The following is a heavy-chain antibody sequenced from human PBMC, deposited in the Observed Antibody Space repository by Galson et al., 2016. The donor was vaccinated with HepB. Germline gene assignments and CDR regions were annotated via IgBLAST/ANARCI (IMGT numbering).Heavy chain of an antibody. V-gene: IGHV4-39*07. D-gene: IGHD2/OR15-2a*01. CDR1: SGSISSSTYY. CDR2: IFYSGIT. J-gene: IGHJ5*02. Sequence: TLSLTCAVSSGSISSSTYYWGWIRQPPGKGLEWIGSIFYSGITYYNPSLTSRVTISLDTSKNQVSLRLSSVTPEDTAIYYCARSAYFKEWLDPWGQGTPVTVSS. CDR3: ARSAYFKEWLDP.